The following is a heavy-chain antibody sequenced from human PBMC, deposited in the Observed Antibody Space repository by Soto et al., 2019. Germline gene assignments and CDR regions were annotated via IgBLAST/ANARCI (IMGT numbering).Heavy chain of an antibody. D-gene: IGHD3-16*01. Sequence: EVQLVESAGGLVQPGGSLRLSCAASGFTFSNYWMTWIRQTPGKGLEWVATIKPDGSEKYYVDSVKGRFTISRDNANNSLFLPMDYLRADDTALFYCARLLGAVPLDIWGQGAMLTVSS. V-gene: IGHV3-7*01. CDR2: IKPDGSEK. J-gene: IGHJ4*02. CDR1: GFTFSNYW. CDR3: ARLLGAVPLDI.